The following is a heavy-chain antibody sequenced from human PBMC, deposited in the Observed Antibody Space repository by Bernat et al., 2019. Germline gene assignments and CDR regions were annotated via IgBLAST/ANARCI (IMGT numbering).Heavy chain of an antibody. J-gene: IGHJ4*02. CDR2: ISYDGSNK. V-gene: IGHV3-30*18. CDR3: AKDLEEAVACEN. CDR1: GFTFSSYG. Sequence: VQLAESGGGLVQPGGSLKLSCAASGFTFSSYGMHWVRQAPGKGLEGVAVISYDGSNKYYADSVKGRFTISRDNSKNTLYLQMNSLRAEDTAVYYCAKDLEEAVACENWGQGTLVTVSS. D-gene: IGHD6-19*01.